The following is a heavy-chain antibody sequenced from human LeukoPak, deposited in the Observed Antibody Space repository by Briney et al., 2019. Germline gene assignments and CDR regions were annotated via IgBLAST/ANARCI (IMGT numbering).Heavy chain of an antibody. J-gene: IGHJ4*02. CDR1: GYTFTSYD. CDR2: MNPNSGNT. D-gene: IGHD3-10*01. CDR3: ARTQGLSGITMVRGVIVPFDY. V-gene: IGHV1-8*01. Sequence: ASVKVCCKAAGYTFTSYDINWVRQANGQGLGWMGGMNPNSGNTGYAQKFQGRVTMTRNTSISTAYMELSSLRSEDTAVYYCARTQGLSGITMVRGVIVPFDYWGQGTLVTVSS.